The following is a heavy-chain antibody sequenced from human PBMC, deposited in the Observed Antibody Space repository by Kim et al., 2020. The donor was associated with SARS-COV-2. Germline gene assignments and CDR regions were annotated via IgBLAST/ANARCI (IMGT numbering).Heavy chain of an antibody. J-gene: IGHJ6*02. V-gene: IGHV3-23*01. CDR1: GFPFSSYA. Sequence: GGSLRLSCAASGFPFSSYAMSWVRQAPGKGLEWVSTISGGGGSTYYADSLKGRFTIFRDNSKNTLYLQMNSLRAEDTAVFYCAKDYCSGTTCYDNYFYYAMDVWGQGTTVTVSS. CDR2: ISGGGGST. CDR3: AKDYCSGTTCYDNYFYYAMDV. D-gene: IGHD2-2*01.